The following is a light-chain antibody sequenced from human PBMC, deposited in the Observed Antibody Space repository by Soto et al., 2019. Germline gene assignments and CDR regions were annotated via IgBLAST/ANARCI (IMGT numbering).Light chain of an antibody. CDR2: EVN. J-gene: IGLJ3*02. CDR3: CSYTTSYTQV. V-gene: IGLV2-14*01. Sequence: QSAPTQPASVSGSPGQSITISCTGTSSDVGGFNYVSWYQHHPGKAPKLMIYEVNNRPSGVSNRFSGSKSGNTASLTISELQAEDEADYYCCSYTTSYTQVFGGGTKVTVL. CDR1: SSDVGGFNY.